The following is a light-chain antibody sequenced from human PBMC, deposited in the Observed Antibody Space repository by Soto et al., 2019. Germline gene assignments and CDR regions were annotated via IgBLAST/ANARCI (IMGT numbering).Light chain of an antibody. V-gene: IGKV3-20*01. CDR2: GAS. J-gene: IGKJ2*01. CDR1: QSVSSNY. CDR3: QQYGSSPRT. Sequence: EIVLTQSPGTLSLSPGERATLSCRASQSVSSNYLALYQQKPGQAPRLLIYGASNRATGIPYRFSCSGSGTDFTLTISRLEPEDFAVYYCQQYGSSPRTFGQGTKLEIK.